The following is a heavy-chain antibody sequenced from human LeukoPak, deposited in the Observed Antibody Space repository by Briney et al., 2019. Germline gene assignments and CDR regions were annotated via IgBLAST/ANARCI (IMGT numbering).Heavy chain of an antibody. CDR3: TTDIPDSSGYHPFLDY. V-gene: IGHV3-15*01. D-gene: IGHD3-22*01. J-gene: IGHJ4*02. Sequence: GGSLRLSCAASGFIFDTAWMSWVRQAPGKGLEWVGRIKSKTDGGTTDYAAPVKGRFTISRDDSKNTLYLQMNSLKTEDTAVYYCTTDIPDSSGYHPFLDYWGQGTLVTVSS. CDR2: IKSKTDGGTT. CDR1: GFIFDTAW.